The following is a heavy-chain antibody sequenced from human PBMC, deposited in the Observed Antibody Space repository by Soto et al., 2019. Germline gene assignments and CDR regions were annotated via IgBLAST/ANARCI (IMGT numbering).Heavy chain of an antibody. CDR2: INAGNGNT. CDR3: ARSIVVVTALDY. J-gene: IGHJ4*02. V-gene: IGHV1-3*01. Sequence: GASVKVSCKASGYTFTSYAMHWVRQAPGQRLEWMGWINAGNGNTKYSQKFQGRVTITRDTSASTAYMELSSLRSEDTAVYYCARSIVVVTALDYWGQGTPVTVSS. D-gene: IGHD2-21*02. CDR1: GYTFTSYA.